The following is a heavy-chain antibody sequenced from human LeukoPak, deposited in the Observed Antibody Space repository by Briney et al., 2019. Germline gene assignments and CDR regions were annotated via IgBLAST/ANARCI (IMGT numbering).Heavy chain of an antibody. J-gene: IGHJ6*03. CDR1: GDSISSRNW. V-gene: IGHV4-4*02. CDR2: IHYSGRT. D-gene: IGHD3-10*01. Sequence: SETLSLTCAVSGDSISSRNWWSWVRQPPGKWLEWMGEIHYSGRTNYNPSLKGRVTISVDNSKNQFSLKLSSVTAADTAVYYCARIRGFGADYYYYYMDVWGKGTPVTVSS. CDR3: ARIRGFGADYYYYYMDV.